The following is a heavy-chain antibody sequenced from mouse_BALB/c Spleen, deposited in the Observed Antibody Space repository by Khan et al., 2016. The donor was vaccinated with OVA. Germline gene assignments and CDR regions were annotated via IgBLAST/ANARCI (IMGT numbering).Heavy chain of an antibody. V-gene: IGHV2-6-4*01. CDR1: GFSLSRYN. CDR3: ARAYYRYDGYYAMDY. Sequence: QVQLKASGPGLVAPSQSLSITCTVSGFSLSRYNIHWVRQPPGKGLEWLGMIWGGGGTDYNSTLKSRLSISKDNSKSQVFLKMNSLQTDDTAMYYCARAYYRYDGYYAMDYWGQGTAVTV. J-gene: IGHJ4*01. CDR2: IWGGGGT. D-gene: IGHD2-14*01.